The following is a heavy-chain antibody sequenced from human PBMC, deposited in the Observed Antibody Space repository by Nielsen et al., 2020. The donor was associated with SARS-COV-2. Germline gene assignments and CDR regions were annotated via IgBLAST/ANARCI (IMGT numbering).Heavy chain of an antibody. CDR3: ARGGGAVVPAALGLYYYYYYGMDV. Sequence: ASVKVSCKVSGYTLTELSMHWVRQAPGKGLEWMGGFDPEDGETIYAQKFQGRVTMTEDTSTDTAYMELSSLRSEDTAVYYCARGGGAVVPAALGLYYYYYYGMDVWGQGTTVTVSS. CDR2: FDPEDGET. V-gene: IGHV1-24*01. D-gene: IGHD2-2*01. J-gene: IGHJ6*02. CDR1: GYTLTELS.